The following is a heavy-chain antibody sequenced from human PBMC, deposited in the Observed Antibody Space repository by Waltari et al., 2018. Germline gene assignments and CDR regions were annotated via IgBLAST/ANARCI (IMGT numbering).Heavy chain of an antibody. CDR3: ARGAAPGYFDY. V-gene: IGHV3-33*01. CDR2: LWYDGSNE. D-gene: IGHD6-25*01. J-gene: IGHJ4*02. CDR1: GFTFSAYA. Sequence: QVQLVESGGGVVQPGGSLRLSCVASGFTFSAYAMHWVRQAPGKGLEWVAVLWYDGSNEKYGDSVRGRFTISRDNSKNTVYLQMSSLRADDTAIYYCARGAAPGYFDYWGQGTLVTVSS.